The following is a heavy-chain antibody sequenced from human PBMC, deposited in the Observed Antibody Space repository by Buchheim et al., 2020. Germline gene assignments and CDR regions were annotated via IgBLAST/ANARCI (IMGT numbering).Heavy chain of an antibody. V-gene: IGHV3-23*01. CDR2: ISDSGGNT. CDR1: GFTFSSYA. J-gene: IGHJ4*02. D-gene: IGHD1-7*01. Sequence: EVQLLESGGGLVQPGGSLRLSCTASGFTFSSYAMNWVRQAPGKGLEWVSSISDSGGNTYYAGSVMGRFTISRDNSKMTLYLQMNSLRAEDTAVYYCAKGAGTATTRMTNYWGQGTL. CDR3: AKGAGTATTRMTNY.